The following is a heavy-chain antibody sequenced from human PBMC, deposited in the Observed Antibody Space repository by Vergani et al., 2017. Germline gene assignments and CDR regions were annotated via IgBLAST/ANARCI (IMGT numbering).Heavy chain of an antibody. CDR2: IDRNYGV. Sequence: VEAGGGLVQPGGSPRISCTASRFTFQAFAFHWVRQVSGRGLEWVSGIDRNYGVKKGNSFEGRFSISRDNAKNSVYLQMSSLRAEDTAVYYCARDPYTKALDIWGQGTVVTVS. CDR3: ARDPYTKALDI. D-gene: IGHD2-2*02. V-gene: IGHV3-9*01. CDR1: RFTFQAFA. J-gene: IGHJ3*02.